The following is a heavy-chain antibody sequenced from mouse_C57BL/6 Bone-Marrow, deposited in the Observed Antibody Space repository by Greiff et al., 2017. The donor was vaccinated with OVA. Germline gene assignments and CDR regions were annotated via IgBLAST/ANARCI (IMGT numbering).Heavy chain of an antibody. J-gene: IGHJ2*01. CDR3: ARRGVG. D-gene: IGHD3-1*01. Sequence: QVHVKQSGAELVRPGASVTLSCKASGYTFTDYEMHWVKQRPEQGLEWIGYIYPRDGSTKYNEKFKGKATLTADKSSSTAYMQLNSLTSEDSAVYFCARRGVGWGQGTTLTVSS. CDR1: GYTFTDYE. V-gene: IGHV1-78*01. CDR2: IYPRDGST.